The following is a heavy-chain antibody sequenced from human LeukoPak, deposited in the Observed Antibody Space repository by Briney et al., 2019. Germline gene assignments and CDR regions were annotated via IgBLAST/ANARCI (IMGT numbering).Heavy chain of an antibody. Sequence: SETLSLTCTVSGGSISSGGYYWSWIRQPPGKGLEWIGYIYYSGSTYYNPSLKSRVTISVDTSKNQFSLKLSSVTAADTAVYYCARLAGFSSGPFDYWGQGTLVTVSS. CDR3: ARLAGFSSGPFDY. D-gene: IGHD6-19*01. CDR1: GGSISSGGYY. V-gene: IGHV4-30-4*01. J-gene: IGHJ4*02. CDR2: IYYSGST.